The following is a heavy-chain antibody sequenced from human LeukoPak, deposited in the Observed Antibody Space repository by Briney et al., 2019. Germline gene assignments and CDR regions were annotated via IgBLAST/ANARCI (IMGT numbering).Heavy chain of an antibody. CDR1: GGSISSGGYD. CDR2: IYYSGST. D-gene: IGHD6-19*01. CDR3: ARTLAVAGKKPFDY. J-gene: IGHJ4*02. Sequence: SETLSLTCTVSGGSISSGGYDWSWIRQHPGKGLEWIGCIYYSGSTYYNPSLKSRVTISVDTSKNQFSLKLSSVTAADTAVYYCARTLAVAGKKPFDYWGQGTLVTVSS. V-gene: IGHV4-31*03.